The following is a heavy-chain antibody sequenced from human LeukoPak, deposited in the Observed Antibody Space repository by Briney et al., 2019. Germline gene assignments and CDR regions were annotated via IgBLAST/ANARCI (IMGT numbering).Heavy chain of an antibody. D-gene: IGHD3-10*01. V-gene: IGHV4-4*02. J-gene: IGHJ5*02. CDR1: GGSISSSNW. CDR3: ARGLSITMVRGVLRWFDP. Sequence: KSSETLSLTCAVSGGSISSSNWWSWVRQPPGKGLEWIGEIYHSGSTNYNPSLKSRVTISVDTSKNQFSLKLSSVTAADTAVYYCARGLSITMVRGVLRWFDPWGQGTLVTVSS. CDR2: IYHSGST.